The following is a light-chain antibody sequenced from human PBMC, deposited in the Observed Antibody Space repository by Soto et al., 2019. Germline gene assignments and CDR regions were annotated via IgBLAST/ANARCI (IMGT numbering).Light chain of an antibody. CDR2: GAS. CDR3: HQYDNSPLT. J-gene: IGKJ4*01. CDR1: QSVSSSY. V-gene: IGKV3-20*01. Sequence: EIVLTQSPGTLSLSPGERATLSCRASQSVSSSYLAWYQQKPGQAPRLLIYGASSSATGIPDRFSGSGSGTDFTLTISRLEPEDFALYYCHQYDNSPLTFGGGTKVEIK.